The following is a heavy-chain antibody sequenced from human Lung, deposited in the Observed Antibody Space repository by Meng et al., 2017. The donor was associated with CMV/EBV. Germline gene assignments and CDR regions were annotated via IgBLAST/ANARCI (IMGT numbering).Heavy chain of an antibody. CDR1: GFSLTTSGVG. D-gene: IGHD3-16*02. CDR3: VHAAPFYQNCFDY. V-gene: IGHV2-5*01. J-gene: IGHJ4*02. CDR2: IYWNEDK. Sequence: SGPTLVXPTQTLTLTCTFSGFSLTTSGVGVGWIRQPRGKALEWLTLIYWNEDKRYSPSLKNRLSVTKDTSRNQVVLTLTNMDPADTATYYCVHAAPFYQNCFDYWGQGXLVTVSS.